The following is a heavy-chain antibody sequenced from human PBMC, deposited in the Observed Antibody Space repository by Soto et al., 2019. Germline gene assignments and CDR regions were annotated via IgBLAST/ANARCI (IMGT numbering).Heavy chain of an antibody. Sequence: SVKVSCKASGDTFRSYAISWVRQAPGQGLEWMGGIIPMFGTANYAQNFQGRVTIIADNSKNTLYLQMSSLRAEDTAVYYCVKPGSYSYYFDYWGQGTLVTVSS. V-gene: IGHV1-69*06. CDR2: IIPMFGTA. CDR1: GDTFRSYA. CDR3: VKPGSYSYYFDY. J-gene: IGHJ4*02. D-gene: IGHD1-26*01.